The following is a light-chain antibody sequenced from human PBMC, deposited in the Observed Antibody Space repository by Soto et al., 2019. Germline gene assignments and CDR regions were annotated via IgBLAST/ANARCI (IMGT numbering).Light chain of an antibody. J-gene: IGKJ1*01. CDR3: QQYNNWGT. CDR2: GAS. Sequence: EIVMTQSPATLSVSPGERATLSCRASQSVSSNLAWYQQKPGQAPRLLIYGASTRATGIPARFNGSGSGTEFTLTISSMQSEEFAVYYCQQYNNWGTFGQGTKVEIK. V-gene: IGKV3-15*01. CDR1: QSVSSN.